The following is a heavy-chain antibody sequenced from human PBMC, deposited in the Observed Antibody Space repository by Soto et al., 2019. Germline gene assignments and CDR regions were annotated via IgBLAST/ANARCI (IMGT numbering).Heavy chain of an antibody. CDR3: AREAASGSDL. Sequence: EVQLVQSGGGSVQPGGSLRLSCTASGLIFSDYSMNWVRQAPGKGWEWVSYISTSGTTMYYADSVKGRFTISRDNAKKSLFLQMTSLRDADTGVYFCAREAASGSDLWGQGTQVSVSS. CDR2: ISTSGTTM. J-gene: IGHJ5*02. CDR1: GLIFSDYS. V-gene: IGHV3-48*02. D-gene: IGHD3-3*01.